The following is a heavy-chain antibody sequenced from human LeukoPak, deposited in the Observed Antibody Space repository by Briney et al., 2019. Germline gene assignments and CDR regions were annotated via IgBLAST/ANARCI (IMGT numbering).Heavy chain of an antibody. CDR3: AKDPSDYVGAFDI. D-gene: IGHD4-23*01. CDR2: VNGDGSST. CDR1: GFTFSTYW. J-gene: IGHJ3*02. V-gene: IGHV3-74*01. Sequence: GGSLRLSCEASGFTFSTYWMHWVRQAPGKGLVWVSRVNGDGSSTNYADSVKGRFTISRDNSRNTLSLQMNSLRAEDTAVYYCAKDPSDYVGAFDIWGQGTMVSVSS.